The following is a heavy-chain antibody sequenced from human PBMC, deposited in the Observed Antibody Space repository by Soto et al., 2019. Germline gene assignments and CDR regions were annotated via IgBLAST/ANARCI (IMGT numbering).Heavy chain of an antibody. CDR2: INHSGST. D-gene: IGHD3-10*01. CDR3: ARGPREYYGSGSYYYYYMDV. CDR1: GGSFSGYY. V-gene: IGHV4-34*01. J-gene: IGHJ6*03. Sequence: SETLSLTCAVYGGSFSGYYWSWIRQPPGKGLEWIGEINHSGSTNYNPSLKSRVTILVDTSKNQFSLKLSSVTAADTAVYYCARGPREYYGSGSYYYYYMDVWGKGTTVTVSS.